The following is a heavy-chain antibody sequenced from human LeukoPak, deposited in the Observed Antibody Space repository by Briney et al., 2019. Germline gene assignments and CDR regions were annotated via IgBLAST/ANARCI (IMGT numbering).Heavy chain of an antibody. V-gene: IGHV3-43*01. Sequence: GGSLRLSCAASGFTFDDYTMHWVRQAPGKGLEWVSLISWDGGSTYYADSVKGRFTISRDNSKNSLYLQMNSLRTEDTALYYCAKDPLRLVRDPHYFDYWGQGTLVTVSS. J-gene: IGHJ4*02. CDR2: ISWDGGST. CDR1: GFTFDDYT. D-gene: IGHD6-19*01. CDR3: AKDPLRLVRDPHYFDY.